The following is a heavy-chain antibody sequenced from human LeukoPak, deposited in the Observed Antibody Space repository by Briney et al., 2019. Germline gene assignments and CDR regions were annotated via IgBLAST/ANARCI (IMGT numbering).Heavy chain of an antibody. CDR1: GFTFSSYA. V-gene: IGHV3-23*01. Sequence: TGGSLRLSCAASGFTFSSYAMSWVRQAPGKGLEWVSAISGSGGSTYYADSVKGRFTISRDNSKNTLYLQMNSLRAEDTAVYYCAKVRGWFGELTQPWHWGQGTLVTVSS. J-gene: IGHJ1*01. D-gene: IGHD3-10*01. CDR2: ISGSGGST. CDR3: AKVRGWFGELTQPWH.